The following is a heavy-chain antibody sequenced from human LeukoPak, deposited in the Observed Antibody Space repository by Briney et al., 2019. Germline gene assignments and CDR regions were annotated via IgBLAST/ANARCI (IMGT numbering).Heavy chain of an antibody. Sequence: WGSLRLSCAASGFTFSGYNVNWVRQAPGKGLEWVSSISRTSTDIHYADSVRGRFTISRDNAKNSLYLQMNSLRVEDTAVYYCATGDGWCFIDWGQGTLVTVSS. CDR2: ISRTSTDI. CDR1: GFTFSGYN. V-gene: IGHV3-21*01. D-gene: IGHD6-19*01. CDR3: ATGDGWCFID. J-gene: IGHJ4*02.